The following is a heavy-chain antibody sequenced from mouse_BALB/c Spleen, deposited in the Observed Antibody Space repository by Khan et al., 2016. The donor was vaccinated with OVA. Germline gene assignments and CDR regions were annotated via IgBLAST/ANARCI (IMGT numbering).Heavy chain of an antibody. J-gene: IGHJ2*01. Sequence: EVKLVESGGDLVKHGGSLKLSCAASGFTFSSYVMSWVRQTPEKRLEWVASISSGGSTYYPDSVKGRFTISRDNARNILYLQMSSLRSEDTAMYYCAREAYRYDEYYFDYWGQGTTLTVSS. CDR3: AREAYRYDEYYFDY. CDR1: GFTFSSYV. D-gene: IGHD2-14*01. CDR2: ISSGGST. V-gene: IGHV5-6-5*01.